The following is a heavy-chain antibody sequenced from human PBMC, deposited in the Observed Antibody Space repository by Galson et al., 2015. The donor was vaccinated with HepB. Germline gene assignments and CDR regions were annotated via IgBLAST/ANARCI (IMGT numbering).Heavy chain of an antibody. D-gene: IGHD5-24*01. CDR2: ISYGGINK. Sequence: SLRLSCAASGFTFSNYAFHWVRQAPGKGLEWVALISYGGINKYYADSLKGRFTISRDKSKNTLFLQMNNMRGEDTALYYCASLETRGMTTMPFDYWGQGTLVTVSS. CDR3: ASLETRGMTTMPFDY. J-gene: IGHJ4*02. V-gene: IGHV3-30-3*02. CDR1: GFTFSNYA.